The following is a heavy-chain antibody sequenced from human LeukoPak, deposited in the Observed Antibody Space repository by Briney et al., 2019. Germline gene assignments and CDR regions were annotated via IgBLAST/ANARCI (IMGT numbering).Heavy chain of an antibody. CDR1: GGSFSSSSYY. J-gene: IGHJ3*02. Sequence: SQTLSLTCSVSGGSFSSSSYYWSWIRQPAGKGLEWIGRIHTSGSTNYNPSLKSRVTISADTSQNQFFLKLSSVTAADAAVYYCTTGGGYDAFDIWGQGTMVTVSS. D-gene: IGHD3-16*01. V-gene: IGHV4-61*02. CDR2: IHTSGST. CDR3: TTGGGYDAFDI.